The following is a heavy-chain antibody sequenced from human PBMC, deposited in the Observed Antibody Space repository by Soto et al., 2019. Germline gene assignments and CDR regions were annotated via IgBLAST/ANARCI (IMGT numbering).Heavy chain of an antibody. CDR2: ITTGSSRNI. D-gene: IGHD3-3*01. CDR3: ARDDAIFGAIPRMDI. J-gene: IGHJ6*02. CDR1: GFPFSTYT. V-gene: IGHV3-21*06. Sequence: GGSLRLSCSASGFPFSTYTMYWVRQAPGKGLEWVSSITTGSSRNIFYADSVTGRFTISRDNANNILYLEMDNLRVEDTAVYYCARDDAIFGAIPRMDIWGQGTTVTVSS.